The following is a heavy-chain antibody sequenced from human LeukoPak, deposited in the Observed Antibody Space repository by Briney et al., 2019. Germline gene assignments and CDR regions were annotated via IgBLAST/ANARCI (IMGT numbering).Heavy chain of an antibody. CDR2: ISDSGGTT. J-gene: IGHJ4*02. Sequence: PGGSLRLSCAVSGFTFSSFAMSWVRQAPGKGLEWVSVISDSGGTTFYADSVKGRFTISRDNSKNTLNLQMSSLRAEDTAVYYCAKEASGYGYYFDYWGQGTLVTVSS. D-gene: IGHD3-10*01. V-gene: IGHV3-23*01. CDR3: AKEASGYGYYFDY. CDR1: GFTFSSFA.